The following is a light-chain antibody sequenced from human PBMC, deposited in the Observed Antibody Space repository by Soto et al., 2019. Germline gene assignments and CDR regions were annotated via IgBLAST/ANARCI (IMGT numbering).Light chain of an antibody. V-gene: IGKV1-5*03. Sequence: DIQMTQSPSTLSASIGDRVTITCRASQSLSSWLAWYQQRPGKAPKVLIYKASSLESGVPSRFSGSGSGTEFTLTISRLQPDDFATYYCQQYNSYPWTFGQGTKVEIK. CDR2: KAS. J-gene: IGKJ1*01. CDR3: QQYNSYPWT. CDR1: QSLSSW.